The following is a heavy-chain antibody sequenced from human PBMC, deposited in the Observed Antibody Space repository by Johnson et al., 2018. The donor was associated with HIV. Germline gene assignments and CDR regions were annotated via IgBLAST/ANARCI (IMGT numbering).Heavy chain of an antibody. Sequence: VQLVESGGGLVQPGGSLRLSCAASGFTFSDHYMDWVRQAPGKGLEWVAVISYDGSNKYYADSVKGRFTISRDNSKNSLFLQMNSLRAEDTAVYYCARVGANFDAFDIWGQGTMVTVSS. CDR2: ISYDGSNK. D-gene: IGHD4/OR15-4a*01. CDR1: GFTFSDHY. J-gene: IGHJ3*02. CDR3: ARVGANFDAFDI. V-gene: IGHV3-30*03.